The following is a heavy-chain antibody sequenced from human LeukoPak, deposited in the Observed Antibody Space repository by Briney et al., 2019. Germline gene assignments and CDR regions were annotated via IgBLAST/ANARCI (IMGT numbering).Heavy chain of an antibody. V-gene: IGHV4-59*01. CDR2: VYYTGST. Sequence: SETLSLTCTVSGGSISSYYWSWVRQPPGKGLEWIGFVYYTGSTNYSPSLKSRVTISVDTSKNQFSLKLRSVTAADTAVYYSARNKIAVAGTTFDYWGQGTLVTVSS. CDR3: ARNKIAVAGTTFDY. CDR1: GGSISSYY. D-gene: IGHD6-19*01. J-gene: IGHJ4*02.